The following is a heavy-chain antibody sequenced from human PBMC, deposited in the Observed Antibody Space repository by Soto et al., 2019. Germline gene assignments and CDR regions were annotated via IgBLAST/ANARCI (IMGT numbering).Heavy chain of an antibody. CDR3: ARDWCSGGSCYDL. CDR2: IYYSGST. Sequence: SETLSLTCTVSGGSISSGGYYWSWIRQHPGKGLEWIGYIYYSGSTYYNPSLKSRVTISVDTSKNQFSLKLSSVTAADTAVYYCARDWCSGGSCYDLWGQGTLVTVSS. J-gene: IGHJ4*02. D-gene: IGHD2-15*01. CDR1: GGSISSGGYY. V-gene: IGHV4-31*03.